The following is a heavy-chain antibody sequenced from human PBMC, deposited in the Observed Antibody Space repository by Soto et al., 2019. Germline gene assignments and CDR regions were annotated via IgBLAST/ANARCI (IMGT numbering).Heavy chain of an antibody. Sequence: PGGSLRLSCAASGFTFSSYGMHWVRQAPGKGLEWVAVISYDGSNKYYADSVKGRFTISRDNSKNTLYLQMNSLRAEDTAVYYCAPGAAQFDPWGQGTLVTVSS. D-gene: IGHD6-25*01. CDR1: GFTFSSYG. V-gene: IGHV3-30*03. CDR3: APGAAQFDP. CDR2: ISYDGSNK. J-gene: IGHJ5*02.